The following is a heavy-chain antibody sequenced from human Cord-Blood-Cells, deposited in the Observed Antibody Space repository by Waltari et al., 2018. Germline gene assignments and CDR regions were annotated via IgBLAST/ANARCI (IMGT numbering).Heavy chain of an antibody. CDR3: ARTYYDFWSGYSLDY. D-gene: IGHD3-3*01. CDR2: IYYSGST. Sequence: QLQLQESGPGLVKPSETLSLTCTVSGGSISSSSYYWGWIRQPPGKGLEWIGSIYYSGSTYYNPSLKSRVTISVDTSKNQFSLKLSSVTAADTAVYYCARTYYDFWSGYSLDYWGQGTLVTVSS. J-gene: IGHJ4*02. CDR1: GGSISSSSYY. V-gene: IGHV4-39*01.